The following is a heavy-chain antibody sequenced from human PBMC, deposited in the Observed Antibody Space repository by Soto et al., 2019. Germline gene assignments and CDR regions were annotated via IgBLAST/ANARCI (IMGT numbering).Heavy chain of an antibody. CDR2: IYYTGST. V-gene: IGHV4-61*01. D-gene: IGHD3-22*01. CDR3: ARDHHSYYDTSGYYPYFDF. CDR1: GGSVNTAPYH. J-gene: IGHJ4*02. Sequence: SETLSLTCTVSGGSVNTAPYHWSWIRQSPRNGLEWIGNIYYTGSTNYNPSFESRVAISLDTSNNQFSLRLASLTAADTAVYFCARDHHSYYDTSGYYPYFDFWGQGTLVTVSS.